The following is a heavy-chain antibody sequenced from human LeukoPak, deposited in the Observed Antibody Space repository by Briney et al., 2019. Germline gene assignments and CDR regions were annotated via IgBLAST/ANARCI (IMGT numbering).Heavy chain of an antibody. CDR1: GGSISSYY. J-gene: IGHJ4*02. CDR3: ARRGYSGYYFDY. CDR2: IYYRGST. V-gene: IGHV4-59*08. Sequence: KPSETLSLTCTVSGGSISSYYWSWIRQPPGKGLEWIGYIYYRGSTNYNPSLKSRVTISVDMSKTQFSLKLSSVTAADTAVYYCARRGYSGYYFDYWGQGTLVTVSS. D-gene: IGHD5-12*01.